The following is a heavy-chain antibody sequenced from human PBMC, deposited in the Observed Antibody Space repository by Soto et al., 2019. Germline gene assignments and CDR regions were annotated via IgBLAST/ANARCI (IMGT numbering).Heavy chain of an antibody. Sequence: SETLSLTCAVYGGSFSGYYWSWIRQPPGKGLEWIGEINHSGSTNYNPSLKSRVTISVDTSKNQFSLKLSSVTAADTAVYYCARDTRITIFGELSPTPQTFDYWGQGTLVTVSS. CDR2: INHSGST. CDR3: ARDTRITIFGELSPTPQTFDY. D-gene: IGHD3-3*01. V-gene: IGHV4-34*01. CDR1: GGSFSGYY. J-gene: IGHJ4*02.